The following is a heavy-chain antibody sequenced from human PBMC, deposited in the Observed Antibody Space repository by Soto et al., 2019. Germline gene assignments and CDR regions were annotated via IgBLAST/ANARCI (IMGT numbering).Heavy chain of an antibody. D-gene: IGHD3-3*01. CDR2: SIPFFGTT. CDR3: ASGTFWSGYYMRDYYNYGMDV. J-gene: IGHJ6*02. V-gene: IGHV1-69*01. CDR1: GGTFKSYA. Sequence: QVQLVQSGAEVKKPGSSVKVSCRASGGTFKSYAISWVRQAPGQGLEWMGGSIPFFGTTNYAQKFQDRVTITADESPSTAFMELSTLRSEDTAVYYCASGTFWSGYYMRDYYNYGMDVWGQGTTVTVSS.